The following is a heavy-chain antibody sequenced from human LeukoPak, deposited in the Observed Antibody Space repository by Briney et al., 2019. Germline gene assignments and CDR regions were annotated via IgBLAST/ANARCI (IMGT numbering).Heavy chain of an antibody. Sequence: GGSLRLSCAASGFTFSSYWMHWVRQAPGKGLVWVSRINSDGSSTSYADSVKGRFTISRDNAKNMLNMQIKRLRAEVKAVYYCARDRSGSGLPSDYWPQGPLVPVSS. D-gene: IGHD7-27*01. V-gene: IGHV3-74*01. CDR1: GFTFSSYW. J-gene: IGHJ4*02. CDR3: ARDRSGSGLPSDY. CDR2: INSDGSST.